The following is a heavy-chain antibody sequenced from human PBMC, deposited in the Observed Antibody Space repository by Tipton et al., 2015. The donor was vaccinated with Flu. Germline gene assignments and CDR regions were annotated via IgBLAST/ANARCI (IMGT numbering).Heavy chain of an antibody. D-gene: IGHD4-11*01. CDR1: GDSITSDYY. CDR3: ARQDFSNYVSDPKNWFDR. Sequence: LRLSCTVSGDSITSDYYWGWIRQFPGKGLEWIGTVSRTGSTIYNPSLKSRVTLSIDTSKNQFSVKMKSVTASDMAVYYCARQDFSNYVSDPKNWFDRWGQGTLVTVSS. V-gene: IGHV4-38-2*02. CDR2: VSRTGST. J-gene: IGHJ5*02.